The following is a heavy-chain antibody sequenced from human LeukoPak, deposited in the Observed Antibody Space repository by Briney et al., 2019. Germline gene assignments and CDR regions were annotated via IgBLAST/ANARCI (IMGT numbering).Heavy chain of an antibody. V-gene: IGHV3-30*03. CDR3: ARAGRGCSGGSCYSGRNRYFDL. CDR1: GFTFSSYG. Sequence: PGGSLRLSCAASGFTFSSYGMHWVRQAPGKGLEWVAVISYDGSNKYYADSVKGRFTISRDNSKNTLYLQMNSLRAEDTAVYYCARAGRGCSGGSCYSGRNRYFDLWGRGTLVTVSS. J-gene: IGHJ2*01. D-gene: IGHD2-15*01. CDR2: ISYDGSNK.